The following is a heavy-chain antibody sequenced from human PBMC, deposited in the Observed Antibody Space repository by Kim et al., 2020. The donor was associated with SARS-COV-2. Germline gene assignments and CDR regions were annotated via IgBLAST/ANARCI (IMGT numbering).Heavy chain of an antibody. CDR3: ARQLPSYSSSWYMSYFDY. Sequence: SETLSLTCTVSGGSISSRSYYRGWIRQPPGKGLEWIGSIYYSGSTYYNPSLKSRVTISVDTSKNQFSLKLSSVTAADTAVYYCARQLPSYSSSWYMSYFDYWGQGTLVTVSS. D-gene: IGHD6-13*01. CDR1: GGSISSRSYY. V-gene: IGHV4-39*01. CDR2: IYYSGST. J-gene: IGHJ4*02.